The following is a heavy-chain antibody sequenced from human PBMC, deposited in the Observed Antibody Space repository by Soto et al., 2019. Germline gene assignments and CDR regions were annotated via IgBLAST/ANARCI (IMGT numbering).Heavy chain of an antibody. CDR3: ARVSIPYYYHTSGQQYFDY. Sequence: ASVKVSCKASGYTFTSYGISWVRQAPGQGLEWMGWISAYNGNTNYAQKLQGRVTMTTDTSTSTAYMELRSLRSDDTAVYYCARVSIPYYYHTSGQQYFDYWGQGTLVTVSS. V-gene: IGHV1-18*04. CDR2: ISAYNGNT. D-gene: IGHD3-22*01. J-gene: IGHJ4*02. CDR1: GYTFTSYG.